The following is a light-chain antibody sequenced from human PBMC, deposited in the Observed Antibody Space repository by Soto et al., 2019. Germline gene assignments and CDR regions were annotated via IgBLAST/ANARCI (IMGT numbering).Light chain of an antibody. CDR2: AAS. CDR3: QQSYSTLRT. Sequence: DIQMTQSPSSLSASVGDRVTITCRASQSISSYLNWYQQKPGKAPKLLIYAASSLQSGVPSRFSGSGSGTDFTHTISSLQPEDFETYYCQQSYSTLRTLGQGTKVDIK. J-gene: IGKJ1*01. CDR1: QSISSY. V-gene: IGKV1-39*01.